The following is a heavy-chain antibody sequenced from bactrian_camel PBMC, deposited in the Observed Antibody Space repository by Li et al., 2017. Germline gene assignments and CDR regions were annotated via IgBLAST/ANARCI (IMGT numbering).Heavy chain of an antibody. CDR3: VRDPESIWVGSSGAVGY. CDR2: NIGSDGSS. D-gene: IGHD5*01. Sequence: VESGGGLVQPGGSLRLSCAASGFAISTYWMYWARQNPGKGLEWVANIGSDGSSSSADSVKGRFTISLANAKNTVYLQMNSLKPEDTAAYYCVRDPESIWVGSSGAVGYWGQGTQVTVS. J-gene: IGHJ6*01. CDR1: GFAISTYW. V-gene: IGHV3S25*01.